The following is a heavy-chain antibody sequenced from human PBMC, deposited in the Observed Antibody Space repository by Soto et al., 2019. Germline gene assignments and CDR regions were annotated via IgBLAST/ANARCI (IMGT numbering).Heavy chain of an antibody. Sequence: GGSLRLSCASSGFTFSSYAMPWVRQDPGKGLEWVSGIYGSGGRTFYANSVKGRFTISRDNSNNMVYLQMNSLSVEDTAAYYCAKDHVPDGVCDFDYLGQGTLVTVSS. CDR2: IYGSGGRT. V-gene: IGHV3-23*01. J-gene: IGHJ4*02. D-gene: IGHD2-8*01. CDR3: AKDHVPDGVCDFDY. CDR1: GFTFSSYA.